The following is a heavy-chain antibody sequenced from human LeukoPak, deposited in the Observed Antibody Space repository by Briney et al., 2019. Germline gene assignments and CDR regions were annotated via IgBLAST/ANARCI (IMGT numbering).Heavy chain of an antibody. J-gene: IGHJ4*02. CDR3: ARDEVYCSSTSCSSY. V-gene: IGHV3-74*01. CDR1: GFTFSSYW. CDR2: INSDGSST. D-gene: IGHD2-2*01. Sequence: GGSLRLSCAASGFTFSSYWMHWVRQAPGKGLVWVSRINSDGSSTSYADSVKGRFTISRDNAKNTLYLQMNSLRAEDTAVHYCARDEVYCSSTSCSSYWGQGTLVTVSS.